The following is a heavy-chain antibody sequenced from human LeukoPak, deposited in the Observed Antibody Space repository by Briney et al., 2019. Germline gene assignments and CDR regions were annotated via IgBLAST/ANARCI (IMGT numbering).Heavy chain of an antibody. Sequence: GASVKVSCKASGYTFTGYYIHWVRQAPGQGLERMGWIDPNSGGTNYAQKFQGRVTMTRDTSISTAYMELSRLRSDDTAVYYCARDHYDDSPGTFDYWGQGTLVTVSS. V-gene: IGHV1-2*02. J-gene: IGHJ4*02. CDR2: IDPNSGGT. CDR3: ARDHYDDSPGTFDY. CDR1: GYTFTGYY. D-gene: IGHD4-17*01.